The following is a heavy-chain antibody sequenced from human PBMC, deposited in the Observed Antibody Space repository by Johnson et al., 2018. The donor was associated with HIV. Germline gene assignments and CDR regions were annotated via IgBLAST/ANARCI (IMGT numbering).Heavy chain of an antibody. CDR2: ISSDGGST. CDR3: ASRYTVDAFDI. D-gene: IGHD1-1*01. V-gene: IGHV3-64*01. J-gene: IGHJ3*02. CDR1: GFTFSSYV. Sequence: VLLVESGGGLVQPGGYLRLSCAASGFTFSSYVMHWVRQAPGKGLQYVSVISSDGGSTYYANSVKGRFTISRDNSKNTLYLQMNSLRAEDTAVYYCASRYTVDAFDIWGQGTMVTVSS.